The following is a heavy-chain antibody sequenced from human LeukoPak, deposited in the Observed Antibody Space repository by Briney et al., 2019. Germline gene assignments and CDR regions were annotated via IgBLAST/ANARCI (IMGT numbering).Heavy chain of an antibody. D-gene: IGHD3-10*01. CDR1: GFIFSSYT. V-gene: IGHV3-21*01. CDR3: ARDPYYYGSGSYGLDY. Sequence: PGGSLRLSCATSGFIFSSYTMNWVRQAPGKGLEWVSSISISSSNIYYADSVKGRFTISRDNAKNLLYLHMNSLRAEDTAVYYCARDPYYYGSGSYGLDYWGQGTLVTVSS. J-gene: IGHJ4*02. CDR2: ISISSSNI.